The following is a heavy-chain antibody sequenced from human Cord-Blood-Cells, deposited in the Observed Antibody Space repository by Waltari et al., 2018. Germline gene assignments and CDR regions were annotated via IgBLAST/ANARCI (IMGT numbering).Heavy chain of an antibody. CDR2: ISYDGSNK. CDR1: GFTFSSYG. CDR3: AVYSGSYDAFDI. D-gene: IGHD1-26*01. Sequence: QVQLVESGGGVVQPGRSLRLSCAASGFTFSSYGMHWVRQAPGKGLEWVAVISYDGSNKYYADYVNGRFTISRDNSKNTLYLQMNSLRAEDTAVYYCAVYSGSYDAFDIWGQGTMVTVSS. J-gene: IGHJ3*02. V-gene: IGHV3-30*03.